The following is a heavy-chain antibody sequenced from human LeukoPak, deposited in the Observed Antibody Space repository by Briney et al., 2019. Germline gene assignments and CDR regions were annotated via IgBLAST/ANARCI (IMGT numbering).Heavy chain of an antibody. J-gene: IGHJ4*02. V-gene: IGHV3-48*04. D-gene: IGHD4-11*01. Sequence: GGSLRLSCAASGFTFSSYAMSWVRQAPGKGLEWVSYISSSGSTIYYADSVKGRFTISRDNAKNSLYLQMNSLRAEDTAVYYCARDRNSFFDYWGQGTLVTVSS. CDR2: ISSSGSTI. CDR1: GFTFSSYA. CDR3: ARDRNSFFDY.